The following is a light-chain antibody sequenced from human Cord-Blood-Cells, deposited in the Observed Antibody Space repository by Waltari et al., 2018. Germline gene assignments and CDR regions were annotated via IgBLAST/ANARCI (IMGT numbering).Light chain of an antibody. CDR2: QDS. Sequence: SYELTQPPSVSVSPGQTASITCSGDKLGDKYACWYQQKPGQSPVPVIYQDSKRPSGIPERFSGSNPGNTATLTISGTQAMDEADYYCQAWDSSTAVFGGGTKLTVL. CDR3: QAWDSSTAV. CDR1: KLGDKY. V-gene: IGLV3-1*01. J-gene: IGLJ2*01.